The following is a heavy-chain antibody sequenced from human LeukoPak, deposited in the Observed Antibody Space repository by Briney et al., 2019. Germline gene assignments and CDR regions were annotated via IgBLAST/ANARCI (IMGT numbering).Heavy chain of an antibody. CDR3: AAWGVDYGGNFDYSDY. V-gene: IGHV4-4*02. Sequence: PSETLSLTCTISRGSIMTTHWWSWVRQPPGKGLEWIGEIYHTGTTNYSPSLKSRLTISVDQSRNQFSLRLSSVTAADTATYYCAAWGVDYGGNFDYSDYWGQGILVTVSS. CDR1: RGSIMTTHW. J-gene: IGHJ4*02. D-gene: IGHD4-23*01. CDR2: IYHTGTT.